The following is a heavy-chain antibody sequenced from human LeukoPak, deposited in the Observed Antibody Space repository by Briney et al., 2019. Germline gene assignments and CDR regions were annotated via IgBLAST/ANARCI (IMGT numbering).Heavy chain of an antibody. CDR2: IYTSGST. Sequence: SETLSLTCTVSGGSIRSYYWSWIRQPAGKGLEWIGRIYTSGSTNYNPSLKSRVTMSVDTSKNQFSLKLSSVTAADTAVYYCARDRLSSGSYYGTLMSGFDYWGQGTLVTVSS. V-gene: IGHV4-4*07. D-gene: IGHD1-26*01. CDR1: GGSIRSYY. CDR3: ARDRLSSGSYYGTLMSGFDY. J-gene: IGHJ4*02.